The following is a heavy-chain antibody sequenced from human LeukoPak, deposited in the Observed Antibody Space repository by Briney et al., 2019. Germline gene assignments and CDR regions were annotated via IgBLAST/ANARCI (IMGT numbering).Heavy chain of an antibody. V-gene: IGHV3-30-3*01. J-gene: IGHJ4*02. D-gene: IGHD3-22*01. CDR3: AKGVYDSSGYYLDY. CDR2: ISYHGSSQ. CDR1: GFTITSYA. Sequence: GGSLGLSCAASGFTITSYAMHWVRQAPGKGLEWVAVISYHGSSQYYADSVKCRFTSSRDNSKNTLYLQMNSMRPDDTAVYYCAKGVYDSSGYYLDYWGQGTLVTVSS.